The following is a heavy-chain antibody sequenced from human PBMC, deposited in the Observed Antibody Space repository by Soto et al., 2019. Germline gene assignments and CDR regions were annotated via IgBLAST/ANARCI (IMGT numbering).Heavy chain of an antibody. CDR3: ARANLYYESWSGYYTGWFDP. V-gene: IGHV4-34*01. CDR1: GGSFSGYY. Sequence: SETLSLTCAVYGGSFSGYYWSWIRQPPGKGLEWIGEINHSGSTNYNPSLKSRVTISVDTSKNQFSLKLSSVTAADTAVYYCARANLYYESWSGYYTGWFDPWGPGNLVTVSS. J-gene: IGHJ5*02. D-gene: IGHD3-3*01. CDR2: INHSGST.